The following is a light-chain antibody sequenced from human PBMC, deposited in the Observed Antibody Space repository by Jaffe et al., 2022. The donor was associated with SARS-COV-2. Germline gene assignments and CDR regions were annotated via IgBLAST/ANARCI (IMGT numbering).Light chain of an antibody. Sequence: QSALTQPASVSGSPGQSITISCTGTSSDIGSYNYVSWYQQHPGKAPKVMIYDVSNRPSGVSNRFSGSKSGNTASLTISGLQAGDEADYYCSSYSSSSILWVFGGGTKLTVL. CDR3: SSYSSSSILWV. CDR2: DVS. CDR1: SSDIGSYNY. J-gene: IGLJ3*02. V-gene: IGLV2-14*01.